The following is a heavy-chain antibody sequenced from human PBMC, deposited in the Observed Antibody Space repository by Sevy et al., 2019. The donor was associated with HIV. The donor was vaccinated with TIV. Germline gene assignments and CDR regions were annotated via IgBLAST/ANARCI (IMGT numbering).Heavy chain of an antibody. J-gene: IGHJ6*02. CDR3: AREGVDFWSGPVDYYYGMDV. V-gene: IGHV3-74*01. D-gene: IGHD3-3*01. Sequence: GGSLRLSCEVSGFTFSKYWMHWVRQAPGKGLVWVSRINGDGNSPIYADSVKGRFTISRDNAKNTLFLQVNSLRAEDTAVYYCAREGVDFWSGPVDYYYGMDVWGQGTTVTVSS. CDR2: INGDGNSP. CDR1: GFTFSKYW.